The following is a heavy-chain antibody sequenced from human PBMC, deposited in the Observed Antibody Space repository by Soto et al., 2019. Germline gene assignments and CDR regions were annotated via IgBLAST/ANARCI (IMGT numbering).Heavy chain of an antibody. CDR1: GGTFSSYA. J-gene: IGHJ6*02. CDR3: ARVYCSSTSCYAPYVMDV. V-gene: IGHV1-69*01. Sequence: QVQLVQSGAEVKKPGSSVKVSCKASGGTFSSYAISWVRQAPGQGLEWMGGIIPIFGTANYAQKFQGRVTITADESTSTAYMELSSLRSEDTAVYYCARVYCSSTSCYAPYVMDVWGQGTTVTVSS. D-gene: IGHD2-2*01. CDR2: IIPIFGTA.